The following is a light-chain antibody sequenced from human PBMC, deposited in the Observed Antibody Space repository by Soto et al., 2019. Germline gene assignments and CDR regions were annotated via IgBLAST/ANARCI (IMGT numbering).Light chain of an antibody. CDR3: SSYTSSDTYV. Sequence: QSALTQPASVSGSPGQSITISCTGTTSDIGAFNYVSWYQQHPGKAPKLIIYEVSNRPSGVSNRFSGSKSGNTASLTISGLQAEDEAAYYCSSYTSSDTYVLGTGTKLTVL. CDR1: TSDIGAFNY. CDR2: EVS. V-gene: IGLV2-14*01. J-gene: IGLJ1*01.